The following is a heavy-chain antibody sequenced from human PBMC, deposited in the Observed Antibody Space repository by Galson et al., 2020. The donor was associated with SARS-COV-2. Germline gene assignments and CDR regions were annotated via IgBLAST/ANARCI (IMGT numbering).Heavy chain of an antibody. D-gene: IGHD4-17*01. CDR2: ISYSGST. CDR3: ARDPAPLYGDNYFYGMDV. V-gene: IGHV4-59*01. Sequence: ETSEPLSLTCSVSDGPISSYYWSWIRQPPGKGLEWIGYISYSGSTNYNPSLRSRVTISVDMSKNQFSLKLSSVTAADTAVYYCARDPAPLYGDNYFYGMDVWGRGTTVTVSS. J-gene: IGHJ6*02. CDR1: DGPISSYY.